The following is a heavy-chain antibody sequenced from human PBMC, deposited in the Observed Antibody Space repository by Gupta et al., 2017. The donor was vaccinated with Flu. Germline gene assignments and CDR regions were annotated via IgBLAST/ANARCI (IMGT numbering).Heavy chain of an antibody. CDR3: AAGGRYFYS. Sequence: SVSSNSAAWNWIRQSPSRGLEWLGRTYYRSKWYKDYAVSVKSRITINPDTSKNQFSLQLNSVKPEDTAVYYCAAGGRYFYSWGQGTLVTVSS. D-gene: IGHD1-26*01. V-gene: IGHV6-1*01. CDR2: TYYRSKWYK. J-gene: IGHJ4*02. CDR1: SVSSNSAA.